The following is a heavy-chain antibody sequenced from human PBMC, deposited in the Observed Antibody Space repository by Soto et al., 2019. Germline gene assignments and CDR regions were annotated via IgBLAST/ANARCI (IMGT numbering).Heavy chain of an antibody. CDR2: ISSSSSYI. CDR1: GFTFSSYT. CDR3: ARVSDPPYYYDFYMDV. J-gene: IGHJ6*03. V-gene: IGHV3-21*06. Sequence: VQLVESGGGLVKPGGSLRLSCAVSGFTFSSYTMNWVRQAPGKGLEWVSSISSSSSYIYYADSVKGRFTISRDNAKNSLYLQMNSLRAEDTAVYYCARVSDPPYYYDFYMDVWGKGTTVTVSS.